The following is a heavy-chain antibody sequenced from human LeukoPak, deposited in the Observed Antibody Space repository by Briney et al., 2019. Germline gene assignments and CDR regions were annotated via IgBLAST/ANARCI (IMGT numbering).Heavy chain of an antibody. V-gene: IGHV1-2*04. CDR3: ASGIAAAGIGGTDYYGMDV. CDR1: GYTFAGYY. Sequence: ASVKVSCKASGYTFAGYYMHWVRQAPGQGLEWMGWINPNSGGTNYAQKFQGWVTMTRDTSISTAYMELSRLRSDDTAVYYCASGIAAAGIGGTDYYGMDVWGQRTTVTVSS. CDR2: INPNSGGT. J-gene: IGHJ6*02. D-gene: IGHD6-13*01.